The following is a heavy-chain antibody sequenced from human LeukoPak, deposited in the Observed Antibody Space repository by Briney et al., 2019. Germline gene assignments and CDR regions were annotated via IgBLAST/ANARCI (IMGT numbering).Heavy chain of an antibody. CDR1: GYTFTSYY. CDR3: ARDPITMIVVVPDAFDI. CDR2: INPSGGST. Sequence: ASVKVSCKASGYTFTSYYMHWVRQAPGQGLEWMGIINPSGGSTSYAQKFQGRVTMTRDTSTSTVYMELSSLRSEDTAVYYCARDPITMIVVVPDAFDIWGQGTMVTVSS. V-gene: IGHV1-46*01. J-gene: IGHJ3*02. D-gene: IGHD3-22*01.